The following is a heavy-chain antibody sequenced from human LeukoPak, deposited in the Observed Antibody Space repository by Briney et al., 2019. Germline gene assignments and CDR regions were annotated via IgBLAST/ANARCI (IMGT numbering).Heavy chain of an antibody. CDR1: GFTFSSYS. CDR2: ISSSSSYI. D-gene: IGHD5-12*01. J-gene: IGHJ4*02. CDR3: ARDRGYSGYGGDY. Sequence: PGGSLRLSCAASGFTFSSYSMNWVRQAPGEGLEWVSSISSSSSYIYYADSVKGRFTISRDNAKNSLYLQMNSLRAEDTAVYYCARDRGYSGYGGDYWGQGTLVTVSS. V-gene: IGHV3-21*01.